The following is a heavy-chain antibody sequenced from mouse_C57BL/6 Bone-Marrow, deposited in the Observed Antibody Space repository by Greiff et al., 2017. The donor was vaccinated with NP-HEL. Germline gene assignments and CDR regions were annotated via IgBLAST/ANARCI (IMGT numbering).Heavy chain of an antibody. CDR1: GFNIKDYY. D-gene: IGHD1-1*01. V-gene: IGHV14-2*01. CDR2: IDPEDGET. Sequence: EVQGVESGAELVKPGASVKLSCTASGFNIKDYYMHWVKQRTEQGLEWIGRIDPEDGETKYAPKFQGKATITADTSSNTAYLQLSSLTSEDTAVYYCARPTVVEYYYAMDYWGQGTSVTVSS. J-gene: IGHJ4*01. CDR3: ARPTVVEYYYAMDY.